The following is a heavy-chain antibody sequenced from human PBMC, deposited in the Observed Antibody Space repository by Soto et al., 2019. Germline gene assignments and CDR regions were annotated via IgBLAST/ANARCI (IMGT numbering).Heavy chain of an antibody. D-gene: IGHD5-18*01. CDR3: TRGYSNGRFDY. J-gene: IGHJ4*02. CDR2: INSDGSST. Sequence: PGGSLRLSCAASGFTFSTYWMHWVRQAPGKGLVWVSRINSDGSSTTYADSVKGRYTISRDNAKNTLYMQINRMRANNTTLYYCTRGYSNGRFDYWGQGALVTVSS. V-gene: IGHV3-74*01. CDR1: GFTFSTYW.